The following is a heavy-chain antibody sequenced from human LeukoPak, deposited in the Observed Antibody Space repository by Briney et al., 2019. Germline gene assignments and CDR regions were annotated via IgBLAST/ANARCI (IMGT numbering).Heavy chain of an antibody. V-gene: IGHV3-48*03. CDR1: GFTFSSYE. Sequence: GGSLRLSCAASGFTFSSYEMNWVRQAPGKGLEWVSYISSSGSTIYYADSVKGRFTISRDNAKNSLYLQMNSLRAEDTAVYYCARERSMGATKAFDIWGQGTMVTVSS. CDR2: ISSSGSTI. J-gene: IGHJ3*02. D-gene: IGHD1-26*01. CDR3: ARERSMGATKAFDI.